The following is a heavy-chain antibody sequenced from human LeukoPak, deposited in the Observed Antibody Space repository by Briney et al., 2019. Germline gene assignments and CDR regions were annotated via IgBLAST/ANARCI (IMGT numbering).Heavy chain of an antibody. CDR1: GFTFSDTW. CDR2: IRSDGSDT. Sequence: GGSLRLSCAASGFTFSDTWMHWVRQAPGEGLVWVSRIRSDGSDTRYAESVKGRFTISRDNAKNTLYLQMNSLRAEDTAVYYCGKGLAYTYPYSGNMDVWGTGTTVTISS. J-gene: IGHJ6*03. CDR3: GKGLAYTYPYSGNMDV. D-gene: IGHD5-18*01. V-gene: IGHV3-74*01.